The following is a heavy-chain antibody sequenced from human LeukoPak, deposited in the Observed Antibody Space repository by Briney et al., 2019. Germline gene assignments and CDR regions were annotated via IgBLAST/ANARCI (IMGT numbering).Heavy chain of an antibody. CDR2: IYPGDSDT. V-gene: IGHV5-51*01. J-gene: IGHJ6*02. Sequence: GESLKISCKGSGYSFTSYWIGWVRQMPGKGLEWLGIIYPGDSDTRYSPSFQGQVTLSADKSISTAYLQWSSLKASDTAMYYCARAPSYSSSWPYGMDVWGQGTTVTVSS. CDR1: GYSFTSYW. CDR3: ARAPSYSSSWPYGMDV. D-gene: IGHD6-13*01.